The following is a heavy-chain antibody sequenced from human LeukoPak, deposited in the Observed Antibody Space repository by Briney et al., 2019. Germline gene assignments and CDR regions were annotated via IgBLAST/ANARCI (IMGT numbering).Heavy chain of an antibody. D-gene: IGHD4-17*01. Sequence: GGSLRLSCAASGFTFSSYAMSWVRQAPGKGLEWVSAISGSGGSTYYADSVKGRFTISRDNSKNTLYLQMNSLRAEDTAVYYCASSFDYGDTFDYWGQGTLVTVSS. V-gene: IGHV3-23*01. CDR2: ISGSGGST. CDR1: GFTFSSYA. CDR3: ASSFDYGDTFDY. J-gene: IGHJ4*02.